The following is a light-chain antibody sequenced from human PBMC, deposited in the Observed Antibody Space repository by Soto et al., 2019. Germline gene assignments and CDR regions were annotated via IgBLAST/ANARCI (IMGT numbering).Light chain of an antibody. J-gene: IGLJ1*01. CDR3: CGYAGGYNPYV. CDR2: DVS. Sequence: QTVLTQPRSVSGTPGQSVTISCTGTRSEVDGYNYVFWYQQYPGKAPKLMIYDVSKRPSAVPACSSVSKFGTTPSPPTSALQADDEVDYYCCGYAGGYNPYVFGAGTKGTAL. CDR1: RSEVDGYNY. V-gene: IGLV2-11*01.